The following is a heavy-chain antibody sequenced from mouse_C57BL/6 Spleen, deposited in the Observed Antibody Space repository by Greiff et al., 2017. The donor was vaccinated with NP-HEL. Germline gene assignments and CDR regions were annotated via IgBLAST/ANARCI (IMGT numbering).Heavy chain of an antibody. J-gene: IGHJ4*01. V-gene: IGHV1-64*01. CDR3: ASLYDPYAMDY. CDR2: IHPNSGST. Sequence: QVQLQQPGAELVKPGASVKLSCKASGYTFTSYWMHWVKQRPGQGLEWIGMIHPNSGSTNYNEKFKSKATLTVEKSSITAYMQLSSLTSEDSAVYYCASLYDPYAMDYWGQGTSVTVSS. D-gene: IGHD2-3*01. CDR1: GYTFTSYW.